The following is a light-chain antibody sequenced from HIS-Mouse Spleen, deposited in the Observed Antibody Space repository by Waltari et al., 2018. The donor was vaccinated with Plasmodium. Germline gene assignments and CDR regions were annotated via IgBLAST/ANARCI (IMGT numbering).Light chain of an antibody. CDR2: EVS. CDR3: SSYAGSNNLV. Sequence: QSALTQPPSASGSPGQSVTISCTGTSSDVGGYNYVSWYQQHPGKAPKLIVYEVSKRPSGAPDRFSAFKSGNTASLTVSGLQAEDEADYYCSSYAGSNNLVFGGGTKLTVL. CDR1: SSDVGGYNY. V-gene: IGLV2-8*01. J-gene: IGLJ2*01.